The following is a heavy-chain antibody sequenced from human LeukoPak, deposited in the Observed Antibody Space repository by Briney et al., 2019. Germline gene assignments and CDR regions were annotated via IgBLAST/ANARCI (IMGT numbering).Heavy chain of an antibody. CDR3: ARRRSEGSPWFDP. CDR2: FHYSGSS. J-gene: IGHJ5*02. V-gene: IGHV4-59*08. Sequence: SETLSLTCAVSGGSITTYYWSWIRQPPGKGLEWLGYFHYSGSSNYNPSLKSRVTISVDTSKSQFFLKLSSVTAADTAVYYCARRRSEGSPWFDPWGQGTLVTVSS. CDR1: GGSITTYY. D-gene: IGHD6-13*01.